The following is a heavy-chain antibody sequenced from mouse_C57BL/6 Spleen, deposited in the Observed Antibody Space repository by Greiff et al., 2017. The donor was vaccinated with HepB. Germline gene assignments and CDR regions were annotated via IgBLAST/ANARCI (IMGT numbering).Heavy chain of an antibody. CDR3: AKPVYYGSSPSYAMDY. J-gene: IGHJ4*01. D-gene: IGHD1-1*01. CDR2: IWRGGST. CDR1: GFSLTSYG. Sequence: VQVVESGPGLVQPSQSLSITCTVSGFSLTSYGVHWVRQSPGKGLEWLGVIWRGGSTDYNAAFMSRLSITKDNSKSQVFFKMNSLQADDTAIYYCAKPVYYGSSPSYAMDYWGQGTSVTVSS. V-gene: IGHV2-5*01.